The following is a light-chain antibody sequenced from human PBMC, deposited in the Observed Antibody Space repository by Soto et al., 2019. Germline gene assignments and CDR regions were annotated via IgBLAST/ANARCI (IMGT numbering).Light chain of an antibody. CDR1: QSISKY. J-gene: IGKJ4*01. Sequence: DIPMTQCPSSLSASVGDRVTLTCRASQSISKYLNWYQLKSGKGPKLLIYGTSTLQSGVPSRFSGSGSGTDFTLTISNLQPEDFAVYYCQQGYSPLLTFGGGTRVEIK. CDR3: QQGYSPLLT. CDR2: GTS. V-gene: IGKV1-39*01.